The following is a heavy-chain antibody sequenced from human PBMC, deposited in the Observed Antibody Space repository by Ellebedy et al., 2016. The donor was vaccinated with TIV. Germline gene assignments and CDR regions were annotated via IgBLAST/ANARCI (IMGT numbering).Heavy chain of an antibody. CDR2: INQDASRK. V-gene: IGHV3-7*01. J-gene: IGHJ4*02. CDR1: GFTFSDSW. D-gene: IGHD1-1*01. CDR3: SSWKY. Sequence: GESLKISCAASGFTFSDSWMTWVRQAPGKGLEWVANINQDASRKYYLDSVKGRFTVSRDNAKNSLYLQMNSLRAEDTAVYYGSSWKYWGQGALVTVSS.